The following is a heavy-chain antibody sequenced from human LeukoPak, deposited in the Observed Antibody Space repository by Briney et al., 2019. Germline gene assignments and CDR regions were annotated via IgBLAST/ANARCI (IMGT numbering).Heavy chain of an antibody. CDR3: ARGTPRGCSSTSCYAPFDY. Sequence: ASVKVSCKASGYTFTSYYMHWVRQAPGQGLEWMGLINPSGGSTSYAQKFQGRVTITADKSTSTAYMELSSLSSEDTAVYYCARGTPRGCSSTSCYAPFDYWGQGTLVTVSS. CDR2: INPSGGST. CDR1: GYTFTSYY. J-gene: IGHJ4*02. V-gene: IGHV1-46*01. D-gene: IGHD2-2*01.